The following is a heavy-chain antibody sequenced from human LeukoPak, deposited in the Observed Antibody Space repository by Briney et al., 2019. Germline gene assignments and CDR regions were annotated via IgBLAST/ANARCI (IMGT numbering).Heavy chain of an antibody. J-gene: IGHJ4*02. CDR2: IYYSGST. CDR3: ARNGDGYNDK. Sequence: SETLSLTCTVSGGSVSSGRYYWSWIRQPPGKGLEWIGYIYYSGSTNYNPSLKSRVTISVDTSKNQFSLKLTSVTAADTAVYYCARNGDGYNDKWGQGTLVTVS. D-gene: IGHD5-24*01. CDR1: GGSVSSGRYY. V-gene: IGHV4-61*01.